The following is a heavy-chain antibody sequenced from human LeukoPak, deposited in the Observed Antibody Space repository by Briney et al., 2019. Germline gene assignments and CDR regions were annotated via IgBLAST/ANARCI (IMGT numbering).Heavy chain of an antibody. CDR2: IYPGDSDT. D-gene: IGHD2-21*02. CDR3: ARGDVVRGVSWFDS. V-gene: IGHV5-51*01. Sequence: GESLKISCQGSGYTFTSYWIGWVRQMPVKGLEWMGSIYPGDSDTKYSPSFQGQVTISVDKSTNTAYLQWKSLKASDTAMYYCARGDVVRGVSWFDSWGQGAWSPSPQ. J-gene: IGHJ5*01. CDR1: GYTFTSYW.